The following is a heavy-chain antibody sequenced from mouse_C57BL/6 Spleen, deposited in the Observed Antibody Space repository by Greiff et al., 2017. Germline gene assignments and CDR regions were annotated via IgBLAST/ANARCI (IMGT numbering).Heavy chain of an antibody. CDR3: ARRDYYAMDY. CDR2: IDPSDSYT. CDR1: GYTFTSYW. Sequence: VQLQQPGAELVMPGASAKLSCKASGYTFTSYWMHWVKQRPGQGLEWIGEIDPSDSYTNYNQKFKGKSTLTVDKSSSTAYMQLSSLTSEDSAVYYCARRDYYAMDYWGQGTSVTVSS. J-gene: IGHJ4*01. V-gene: IGHV1-69*01.